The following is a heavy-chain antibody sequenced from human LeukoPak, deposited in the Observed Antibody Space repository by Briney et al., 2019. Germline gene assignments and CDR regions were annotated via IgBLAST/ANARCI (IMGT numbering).Heavy chain of an antibody. CDR1: EFTFSSYS. J-gene: IGHJ4*02. D-gene: IGHD3-10*01. CDR3: ARGAFDYYGSGTYKSAFDN. CDR2: ISSSSSYI. Sequence: PGGSLRLSCAASEFTFSSYSMNWVRQAPGKGLEWVSSISSSSSYIYYADSVKGRFTISRDSAKYSLYLQMNSLRAEDTAVYYCARGAFDYYGSGTYKSAFDNWGQGTLVTVSS. V-gene: IGHV3-21*06.